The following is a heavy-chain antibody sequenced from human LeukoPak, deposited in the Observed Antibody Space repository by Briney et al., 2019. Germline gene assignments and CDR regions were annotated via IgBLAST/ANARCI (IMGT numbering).Heavy chain of an antibody. D-gene: IGHD3-3*01. J-gene: IGHJ4*02. CDR3: MIDYFDWASSRSGNYF. V-gene: IGHV1-24*01. CDR2: FEPEDGAT. Sequence: ASVKVSFKVSGYRLSAVSMHWVRQAPGKGLEWMGGFEPEDGATIYAERFQGRITMTEDTSTDTAYMDLSRLTSEDTAVYYCMIDYFDWASSRSGNYFWGQGTLVTVSS. CDR1: GYRLSAVS.